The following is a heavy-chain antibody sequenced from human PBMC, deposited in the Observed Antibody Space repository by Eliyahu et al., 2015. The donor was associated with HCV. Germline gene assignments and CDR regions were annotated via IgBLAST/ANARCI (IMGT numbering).Heavy chain of an antibody. V-gene: IGHV4-59*01. CDR3: ASGGGGIAVTGTGGWFDP. CDR2: IHFCGST. CDR1: GGSIPTYY. Sequence: QVQLQESGPGLVKPSETLSLTCTVSGGSIPTYYWSWIRQPPGKGLGWSGDIHFCGSTNYNPSLKSRVTISVDTSKNQFSLNLTSVTAADTAMYYCASGGGGIAVTGTGGWFDPWGQGTLVTVSS. D-gene: IGHD6-19*01. J-gene: IGHJ5*02.